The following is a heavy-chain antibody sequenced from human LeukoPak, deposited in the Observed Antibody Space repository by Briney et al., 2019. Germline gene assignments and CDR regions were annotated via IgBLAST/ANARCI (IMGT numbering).Heavy chain of an antibody. CDR1: GLTFSSYG. CDR3: AKDAVVVVAAAYFDY. V-gene: IGHV3-30*18. D-gene: IGHD2-15*01. CDR2: ISYDGSNK. Sequence: GGSLRLSCAASGLTFSSYGMHWVRQAPGKGLEWVAVISYDGSNKYYADSVKGRFTISRDNSKNTLYLQMNSLRAEDTAVYYCAKDAVVVVAAAYFDYWGQGTLVTVSS. J-gene: IGHJ4*02.